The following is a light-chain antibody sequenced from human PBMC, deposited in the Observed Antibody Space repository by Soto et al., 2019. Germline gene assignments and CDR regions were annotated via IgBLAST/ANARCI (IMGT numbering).Light chain of an antibody. CDR3: QHYDSSPPYT. CDR2: GAS. Sequence: EIVMTQSPATLSVSPGERATLSCRASQSVSRKLAWYQQKPGQAPRLLIYGASTRATGIPARFSGSGSGTEFILTISRLEPEDSAVYYCQHYDSSPPYTFGQGTKLEIK. CDR1: QSVSRK. J-gene: IGKJ2*01. V-gene: IGKV3D-15*01.